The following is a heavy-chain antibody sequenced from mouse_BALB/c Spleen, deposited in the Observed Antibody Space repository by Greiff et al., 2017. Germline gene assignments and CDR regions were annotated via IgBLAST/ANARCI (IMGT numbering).Heavy chain of an antibody. CDR3: ANYYGSSYDYFDY. V-gene: IGHV1-80*01. J-gene: IGHJ2*01. D-gene: IGHD1-1*01. CDR2: IYPGDGDT. CDR1: GYAFSSYW. Sequence: VQLQQSGAELVRPGSSVKISCKASGYAFSSYWMNWVKQRPGQGLEWIGQIYPGDGDTNYNGKFKGKATLTADKSSSTAYMQLSSLTSEDSAVYFCANYYGSSYDYFDYWGQGTTLTVSS.